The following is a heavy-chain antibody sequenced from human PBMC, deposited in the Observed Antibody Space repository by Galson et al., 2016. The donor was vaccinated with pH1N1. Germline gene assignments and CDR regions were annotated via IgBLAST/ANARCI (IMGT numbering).Heavy chain of an antibody. D-gene: IGHD1-26*01. CDR3: AKVGGSYYGTFDY. Sequence: SLRLSCAASGFTFDDYAMHWVRQAPGKGLEWVSGISWNNGSMDYADSVKGRFTISGDNAKNSLFLQVNSLRAEDTALYYCAKVGGSYYGTFDYWGQGTLVTVSS. CDR1: GFTFDDYA. J-gene: IGHJ4*02. V-gene: IGHV3-9*01. CDR2: ISWNNGSM.